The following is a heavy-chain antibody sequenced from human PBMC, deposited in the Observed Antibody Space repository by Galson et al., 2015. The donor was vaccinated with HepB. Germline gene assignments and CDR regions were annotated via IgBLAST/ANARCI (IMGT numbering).Heavy chain of an antibody. D-gene: IGHD3-10*01. V-gene: IGHV3-30*03. J-gene: IGHJ4*02. CDR2: ISYDGSNK. CDR1: GFTFSSYG. Sequence: SLRLSCAASGFTFSSYGMHWVRQAPGKGLEWVAVISYDGSNKYYADSVKGRFTISRDNSKNTLYLQMNSLRAEDTAAYYCEAYYYGSGPSDYWGQGTLVTVSS. CDR3: EAYYYGSGPSDY.